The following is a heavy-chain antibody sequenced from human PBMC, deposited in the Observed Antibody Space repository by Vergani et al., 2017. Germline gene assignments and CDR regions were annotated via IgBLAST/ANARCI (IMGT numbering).Heavy chain of an antibody. Sequence: QVQLQQWGAGLLKPSETLSLTCAVYGGSFSGYYWSWIRQPPGKGLEWIGEINHSGSTNYNPSLKSRVTISVDTSKNQFSLKLSSVTAADPAVFYCARIPRVLQYFCGSSLSSIRRYYYGMDFWGQGTTVTVSS. V-gene: IGHV4-34*01. CDR2: INHSGST. CDR1: GGSFSGYY. CDR3: ARIPRVLQYFCGSSLSSIRRYYYGMDF. D-gene: IGHD2-21*01. J-gene: IGHJ6*02.